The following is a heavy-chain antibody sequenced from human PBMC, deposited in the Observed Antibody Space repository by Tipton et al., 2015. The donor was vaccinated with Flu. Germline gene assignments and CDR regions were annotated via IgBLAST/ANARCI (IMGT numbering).Heavy chain of an antibody. CDR1: GGTFSSYA. J-gene: IGHJ5*02. CDR2: IIPILGIA. Sequence: QLVQSGAEVKKPGSSVKVSCKASGGTFSSYAISWVRQAPGQGLEWMGRIIPILGIANYAQKFQGRVTITADKSTSTAYMELSSLRSEDTAVYYCAGGGPSNGFDPWGQGPLVTVSS. CDR3: AGGGPSNGFDP. V-gene: IGHV1-69*09.